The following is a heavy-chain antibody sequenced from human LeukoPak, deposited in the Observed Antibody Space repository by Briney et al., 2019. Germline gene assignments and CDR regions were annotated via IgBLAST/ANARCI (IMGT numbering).Heavy chain of an antibody. D-gene: IGHD4-17*01. CDR1: GYSFANSW. J-gene: IGHJ4*02. CDR2: IYPGDSDT. CDR3: ARGTTVTTLGY. Sequence: GESLKISCKASGYSFANSWIAWVRQMPGKGLEYMGIIYPGDSDTRYSPSFQGQVTISADKSTSTAYLQWSSLKASDTAMYYCARGTTVTTLGYWGQGTLVTVSS. V-gene: IGHV5-51*01.